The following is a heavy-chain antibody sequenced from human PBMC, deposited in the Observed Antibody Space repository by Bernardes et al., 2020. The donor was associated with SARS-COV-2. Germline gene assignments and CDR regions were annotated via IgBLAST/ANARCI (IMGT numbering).Heavy chain of an antibody. CDR2: ISGNGGNT. V-gene: IGHV3-64*01. D-gene: IGHD6-19*01. CDR3: TRGAVLDYHYYYMDV. CDR1: GFSFDRYA. Sequence: GGSLRLSCPASGFSFDRYAMHWVRQAPGKGLEYLAGISGNGGNTHYASSVKGRLTISRDNSKSTVYLQVDSLRGDDTAIYYCTRGAVLDYHYYYMDVWGKGTTVTVSS. J-gene: IGHJ6*03.